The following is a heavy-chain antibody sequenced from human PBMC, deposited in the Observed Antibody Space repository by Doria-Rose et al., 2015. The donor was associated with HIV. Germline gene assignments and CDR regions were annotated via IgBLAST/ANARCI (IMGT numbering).Heavy chain of an antibody. CDR1: GGSISRGGYY. CDR3: ASSNSWFPRLFDH. CDR2: ISDSGST. D-gene: IGHD3-10*01. Sequence: QVQLHESGPGLVKPSETLSLTCAVSGGSISRGGYYWSWIRQFPGTGLEWIGYISDSGSTYYNPSLKSRLAISIDTWKNEFSVKLNSVTVADTAVYYCASSNSWFPRLFDHWGQGTLVTVAS. J-gene: IGHJ4*02. V-gene: IGHV4-31*11.